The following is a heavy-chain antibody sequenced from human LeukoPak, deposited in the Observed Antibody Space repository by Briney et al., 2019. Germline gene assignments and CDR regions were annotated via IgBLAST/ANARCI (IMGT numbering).Heavy chain of an antibody. J-gene: IGHJ6*02. CDR2: IKQDGSEK. Sequence: GGSLRLSCAASGFTFSSYAMSWVRQAPGKGLEWVANIKQDGSEKYYVDSVKGRFTISRDNAKNSLYLQMNSLRAEDTAVYYCARELYDYGYYYYGMDVWGQGTTVTVSS. V-gene: IGHV3-7*01. D-gene: IGHD4-17*01. CDR1: GFTFSSYA. CDR3: ARELYDYGYYYYGMDV.